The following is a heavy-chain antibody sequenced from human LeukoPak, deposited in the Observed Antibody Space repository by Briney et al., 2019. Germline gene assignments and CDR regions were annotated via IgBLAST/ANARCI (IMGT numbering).Heavy chain of an antibody. CDR3: ARDLAILSSWSGYYRPDYYYGMDV. CDR2: ISYDGSNK. CDR1: GFTFSSYA. D-gene: IGHD3-3*01. V-gene: IGHV3-30*04. J-gene: IGHJ6*02. Sequence: GGSLRLPCAASGFTFSSYAMHWVRQAPGKGLEWVAVISYDGSNKYYADSVKGRFTISRDNSKNTLYLQMNSLRAEDTAVYYCARDLAILSSWSGYYRPDYYYGMDVWGQGTTVAVSS.